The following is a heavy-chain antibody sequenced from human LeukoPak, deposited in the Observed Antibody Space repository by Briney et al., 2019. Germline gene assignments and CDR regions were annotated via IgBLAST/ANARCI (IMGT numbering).Heavy chain of an antibody. CDR1: GGSFSGYY. CDR2: IYYSGST. D-gene: IGHD3-22*01. J-gene: IGHJ3*02. V-gene: IGHV4-59*01. CDR3: ARALPYYYDSSGYAFDI. Sequence: PSETLSLTCAVYGGSFSGYYWSWIRQPPGKGLEWIGYIYYSGSTNYNPSLKSRVTISVDTSKNQFSLKLSSVTAADTAVYYCARALPYYYDSSGYAFDIWGQGTMVTVSS.